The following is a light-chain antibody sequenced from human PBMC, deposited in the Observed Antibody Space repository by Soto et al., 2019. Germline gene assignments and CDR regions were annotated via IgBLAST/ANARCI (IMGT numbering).Light chain of an antibody. J-gene: IGKJ4*01. CDR1: QSVSSSN. CDR2: GAS. CDR3: QQYGSSLLT. Sequence: EIVLTQSPGTLSLSPGERATLSCRASQSVSSSNLAWYQQKPGQAPRLLIYGASSRATGIPDRFSGSGSGTDFTLTISRLEHEDCAVYYCQQYGSSLLTFGGGTKVEIK. V-gene: IGKV3-20*01.